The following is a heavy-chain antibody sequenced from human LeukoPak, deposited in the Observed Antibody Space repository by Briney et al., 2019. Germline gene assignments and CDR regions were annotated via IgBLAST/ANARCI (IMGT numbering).Heavy chain of an antibody. D-gene: IGHD3-16*01. V-gene: IGHV3-23*01. Sequence: GGSLRLSCAASGFTFSSYAMTWVRQAPGKGLEWVSAISGSGGSTYYADSVKGRFTISRDNSKNTLYLQMNSLRAEDTATYYCAKMGSTSQTADWGQGTLVTVSS. J-gene: IGHJ4*02. CDR2: ISGSGGST. CDR3: AKMGSTSQTAD. CDR1: GFTFSSYA.